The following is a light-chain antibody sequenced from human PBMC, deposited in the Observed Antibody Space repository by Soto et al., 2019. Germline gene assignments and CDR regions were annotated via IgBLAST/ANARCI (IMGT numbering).Light chain of an antibody. CDR2: DAS. CDR3: QQRSNWPLYT. J-gene: IGKJ2*01. Sequence: EIVLKQSPATLSLSPGERATLSCRASQSISTYLAWYQQKPGQAPRLLIFDASDRATGIPARFSGGGSGTDFTLTISSLQPEDFAVYYCQQRSNWPLYTFGQGTKLEIK. CDR1: QSISTY. V-gene: IGKV3-11*01.